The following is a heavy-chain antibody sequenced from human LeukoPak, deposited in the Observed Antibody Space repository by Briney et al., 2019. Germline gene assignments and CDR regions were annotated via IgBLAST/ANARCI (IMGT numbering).Heavy chain of an antibody. V-gene: IGHV3-7*04. D-gene: IGHD3-10*01. Sequence: GGSLRLSCAASGFTFSNYWMIWVRQAPGKGLEWVANIKEDGSEIYYVDSVKGRFTISRDNAKNSVYLQMNSLRAEDTAIYYCARHWSYHDYWGQGTLVTVSS. CDR2: IKEDGSEI. J-gene: IGHJ4*02. CDR3: ARHWSYHDY. CDR1: GFTFSNYW.